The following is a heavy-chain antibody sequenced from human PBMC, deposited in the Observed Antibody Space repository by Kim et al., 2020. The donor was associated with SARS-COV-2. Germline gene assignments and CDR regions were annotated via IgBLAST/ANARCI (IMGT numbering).Heavy chain of an antibody. Sequence: SETLSLTCTVSGGSITSNSYYWGWVRQPPGRGLEWIVSIYFSGRTYYNPSLKSRVTIFVDTSKNQISLSLTSVTAADTAVYYCVDHTTVTRAFDFWGQGT. CDR3: VDHTTVTRAFDF. CDR2: IYFSGRT. D-gene: IGHD4-17*01. CDR1: GGSITSNSYY. J-gene: IGHJ3*01. V-gene: IGHV4-39*07.